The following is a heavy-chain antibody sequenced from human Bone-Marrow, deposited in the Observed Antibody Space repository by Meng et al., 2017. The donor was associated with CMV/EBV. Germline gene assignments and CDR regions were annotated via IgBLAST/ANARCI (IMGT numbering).Heavy chain of an antibody. J-gene: IGHJ4*02. CDR3: AKDLIYVREGHFAY. CDR2: IRYDGNNE. D-gene: IGHD3-10*02. CDR1: GFTFSNYW. Sequence: GESLKISCVASGFTFSNYWMNWVRQAPGKGLEWVAFIRYDGNNEYYGDSMKGRFTISRDNSKNTLYLQMNSLRAEDTAVYYCAKDLIYVREGHFAYWGQGTLVTVSS. V-gene: IGHV3-30*02.